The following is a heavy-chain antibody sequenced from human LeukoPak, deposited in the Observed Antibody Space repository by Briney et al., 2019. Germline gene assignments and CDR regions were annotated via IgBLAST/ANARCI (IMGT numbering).Heavy chain of an antibody. CDR3: ARGSYHFFDY. D-gene: IGHD1-26*01. Sequence: SETLSLTCSVSGGXISSGGYXWXXXRQHXGKGLEWVGDIYYSGSTYYNASLKSRVNISVDTSKKQFSLKLSSVTAADTAVYYCARGSYHFFDYWGQGTLVTVSS. V-gene: IGHV4-31*03. CDR2: IYYSGST. J-gene: IGHJ4*02. CDR1: GGXISSGGYX.